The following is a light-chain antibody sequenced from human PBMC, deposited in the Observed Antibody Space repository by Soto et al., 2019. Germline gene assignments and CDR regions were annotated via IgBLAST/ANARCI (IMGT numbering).Light chain of an antibody. CDR1: TGAVTSGHY. V-gene: IGLV7-46*01. CDR3: LLSYPTNRV. CDR2: ETS. Sequence: QAVVTQEPSLTVSPGETVTLTCASSTGAVTSGHYPYWFQQKPGQAPRTPIYETSTKQSWTPARFSGSLLGGKAVLTLSGAHPEDEAEYYCLLSYPTNRVFGAGTKLTVL. J-gene: IGLJ2*01.